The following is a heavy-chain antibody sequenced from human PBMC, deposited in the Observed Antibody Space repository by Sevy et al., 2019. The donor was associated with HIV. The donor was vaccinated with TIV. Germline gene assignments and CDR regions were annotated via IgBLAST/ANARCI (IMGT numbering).Heavy chain of an antibody. J-gene: IGHJ4*02. CDR2: IKQDGSEK. V-gene: IGHV3-7*01. CDR1: GFTFSGYW. Sequence: GGSLRLSCAASGFTFSGYWMSWVRQAPGKGLEWVANIKQDGSEKCYVDSVKGRFTISRDNAKNSLYLQMNSLRAEDPAVYYCARDNVDTGSYYIDYWGQGTLVTVSS. D-gene: IGHD5-18*01. CDR3: ARDNVDTGSYYIDY.